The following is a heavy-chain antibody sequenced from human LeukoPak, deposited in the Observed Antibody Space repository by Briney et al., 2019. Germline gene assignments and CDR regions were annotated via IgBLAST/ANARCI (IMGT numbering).Heavy chain of an antibody. CDR2: ISSDSSYI. CDR1: GFNFNTYT. J-gene: IGHJ4*02. V-gene: IGHV3-21*04. D-gene: IGHD3-22*01. CDR3: AKAYYYDSSGYYSGISYYFDY. Sequence: GGSLRLSCAASGFNFNTYTMNWVRQAPGKGLEWVSSISSDSSYIYYADAVHGRFTVSRDNAKYSLYLQMNSLRAEDAALYYCAKAYYYDSSGYYSGISYYFDYWGQGTLVTVSS.